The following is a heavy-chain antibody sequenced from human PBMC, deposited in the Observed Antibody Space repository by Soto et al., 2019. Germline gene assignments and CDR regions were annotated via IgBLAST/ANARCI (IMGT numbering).Heavy chain of an antibody. J-gene: IGHJ4*02. CDR3: SKHRGDYYDSTGYYPPGY. CDR1: EFIFRSYA. D-gene: IGHD3-22*01. CDR2: ISGRGGGI. Sequence: GGALGLSCAASEFIFRSYAMGWLRQAPGRGLEWVSSISGRGGGIYYADSVKGRFTISRDNSKSTLFLQMNRLRVDDTAVYYCSKHRGDYYDSTGYYPPGYWGQGTMVTVSS. V-gene: IGHV3-23*01.